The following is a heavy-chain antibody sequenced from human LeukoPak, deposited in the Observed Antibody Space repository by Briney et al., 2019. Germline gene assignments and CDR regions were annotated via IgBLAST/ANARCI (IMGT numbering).Heavy chain of an antibody. CDR1: GGSISSYY. Sequence: PSETLSLTCTVSGGSISSYYWSWIRQPPGKGLEWIGYIYYSGSTNYNPSLKSRVTISVDTSKNQFSLKLSSVTAADTAVYYCARLADEYGSGSSWGQGTLVTVSS. CDR2: IYYSGST. V-gene: IGHV4-59*08. CDR3: ARLADEYGSGSS. D-gene: IGHD3-10*01. J-gene: IGHJ4*02.